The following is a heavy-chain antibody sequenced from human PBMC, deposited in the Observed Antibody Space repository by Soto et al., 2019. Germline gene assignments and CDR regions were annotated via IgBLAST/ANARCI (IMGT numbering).Heavy chain of an antibody. CDR3: VRDDRWAFDI. V-gene: IGHV3-48*01. J-gene: IGHJ3*02. Sequence: GGSLRLSCAASGFSFRSYAMNWVRQAPGKGLEWVSYISVGSGSIFYADPVKGRFTISRDDAKNSLYLQMNTLRGEDTAVYYCVRDDRWAFDIWGQGTMVTVSS. D-gene: IGHD2-15*01. CDR2: ISVGSGSI. CDR1: GFSFRSYA.